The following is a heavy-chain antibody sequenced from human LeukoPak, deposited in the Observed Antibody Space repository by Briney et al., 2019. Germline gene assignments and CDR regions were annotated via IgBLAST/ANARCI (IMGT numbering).Heavy chain of an antibody. Sequence: GGSLRLSCAASGCTVSSNYMSWVRQAPGKGLEWVSVIYSGGSTYYADSVKGRFTISRDNSKNTLYLQMNSLRAKDTAVYYCARDNYDSSGYYFDWGQGTLVTVSS. J-gene: IGHJ4*02. CDR1: GCTVSSNY. CDR3: ARDNYDSSGYYFD. D-gene: IGHD3-22*01. CDR2: IYSGGST. V-gene: IGHV3-66*01.